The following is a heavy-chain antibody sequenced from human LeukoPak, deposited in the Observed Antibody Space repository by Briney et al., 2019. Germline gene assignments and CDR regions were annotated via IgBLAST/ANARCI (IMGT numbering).Heavy chain of an antibody. V-gene: IGHV1-69*05. J-gene: IGHJ5*02. CDR1: GGTFSSYA. CDR2: IIPIFGTA. D-gene: IGHD3-22*01. Sequence: SVKVSCKASGGTFSSYAISWVRQAPGQGLEWMGGIIPIFGTANYAQKFQGRVTITTDESTSTAYMELSSLRSEDTAVYYCASSVVVIGGGFDPWGQGTLVTVSS. CDR3: ASSVVVIGGGFDP.